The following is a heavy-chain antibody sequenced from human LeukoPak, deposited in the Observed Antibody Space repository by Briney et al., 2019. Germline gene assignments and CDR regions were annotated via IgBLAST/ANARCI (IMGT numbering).Heavy chain of an antibody. CDR1: GGSFSGYY. J-gene: IGHJ4*02. V-gene: IGHV4-34*01. D-gene: IGHD3-10*01. CDR3: ARGDGVFDS. Sequence: SETLSLTCAVYGGSFSGYYWSWIRQPPGKGLEWIGEINHSGSTNYNPSLKSRVTISVDTSKNQFSLKLSSVTAADTAIYYCARGDGVFDSWGQGTLVTVSS. CDR2: INHSGST.